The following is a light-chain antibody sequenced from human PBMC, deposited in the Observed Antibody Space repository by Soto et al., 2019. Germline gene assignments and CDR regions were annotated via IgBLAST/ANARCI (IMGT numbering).Light chain of an antibody. CDR1: QSISSNY. J-gene: IGKJ1*01. Sequence: EIVLTQSPGTLSLSPGERATLSCRASQSISSNYLAWYQQKPGQAPRLLIYGASSRATGIPDRFSGSGSGTDFTLTISRLEPEDFAVYYCQQYGNSFRTFGQGTKVEIK. V-gene: IGKV3-20*01. CDR2: GAS. CDR3: QQYGNSFRT.